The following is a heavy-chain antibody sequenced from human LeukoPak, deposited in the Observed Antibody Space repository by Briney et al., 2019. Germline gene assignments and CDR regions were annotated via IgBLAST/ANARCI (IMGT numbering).Heavy chain of an antibody. CDR1: GGSISSYY. CDR2: IYTSGST. J-gene: IGHJ5*02. D-gene: IGHD2-15*01. Sequence: SETLSLTCTVSGGSISSYYWSWIRQPAGKGLEWIGRIYTSGSTHYNPSLNSRVTISVDTSKNQFSLKIHSVTAADTAVYFCARGTPGDPWGQGILVTVSS. CDR3: ARGTPGDP. V-gene: IGHV4-4*07.